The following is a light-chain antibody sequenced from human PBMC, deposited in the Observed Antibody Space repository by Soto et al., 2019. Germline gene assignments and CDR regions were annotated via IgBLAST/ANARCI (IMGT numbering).Light chain of an antibody. CDR2: SNN. Sequence: QSVLTQPPSASGTPGQRVTISCSGSSSNIGTNYVYWYKQLPGTAPKLLIYSNNQRPSGVPDRFSGSKSGTSASLAISGLQSEDEADYYCAAWDDSLNGPYVFGTGTKVTVL. CDR1: SSNIGTNY. V-gene: IGLV1-44*01. J-gene: IGLJ1*01. CDR3: AAWDDSLNGPYV.